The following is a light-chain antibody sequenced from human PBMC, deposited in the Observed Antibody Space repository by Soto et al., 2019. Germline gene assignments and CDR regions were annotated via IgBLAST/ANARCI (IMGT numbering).Light chain of an antibody. V-gene: IGLV6-57*01. J-gene: IGLJ2*01. CDR3: QSYYSSNCVV. CDR2: EDN. CDR1: SGSIASNY. Sequence: NFMLTQPHSVSESPGKTVTISCTRSSGSIASNYVQWYQQRPGSSPTTVIYEDNQRPSGVPDRFSGSIDSSSNSASLTISGLKTEDEADYYCQSYYSSNCVVFGGGTKLTVL.